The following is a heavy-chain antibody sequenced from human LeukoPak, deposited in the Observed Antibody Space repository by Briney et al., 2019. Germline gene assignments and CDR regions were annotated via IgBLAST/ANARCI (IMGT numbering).Heavy chain of an antibody. D-gene: IGHD6-13*01. CDR3: VKEDSSSWYGNWFDP. J-gene: IGHJ5*02. Sequence: GGSLRLSCSASGFTFSSYAMHWVRQVPGKGLEYVSAISSNGGSTYYADSVKGRFTISRDNSKNTLYLQMSSLRAEDTAVYYCVKEDSSSWYGNWFDPWGQGTLVTVSS. CDR2: ISSNGGST. V-gene: IGHV3-64D*06. CDR1: GFTFSSYA.